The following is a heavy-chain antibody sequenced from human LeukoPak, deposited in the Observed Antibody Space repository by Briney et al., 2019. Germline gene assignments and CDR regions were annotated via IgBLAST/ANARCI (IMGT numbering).Heavy chain of an antibody. CDR3: ARDGGSGWFQTLNYFDY. CDR2: ISGSGGST. V-gene: IGHV3-21*04. J-gene: IGHJ4*02. D-gene: IGHD6-19*01. Sequence: GGSLRLSCAASGFTFSSYSMNWVRQAPGKGLEWVSAISGSGGSTYYADSVKGRFTISRDNAKNSLYLQMNSLRAEDTAVYYCARDGGSGWFQTLNYFDYWGQGTLVTVSS. CDR1: GFTFSSYS.